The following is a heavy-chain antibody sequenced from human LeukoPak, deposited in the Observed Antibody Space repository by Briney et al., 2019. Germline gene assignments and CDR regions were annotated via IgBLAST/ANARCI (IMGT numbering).Heavy chain of an antibody. J-gene: IGHJ3*02. CDR3: AKDRQWEPPPQGAFDI. V-gene: IGHV4-39*02. Sequence: SETLSLTCTVSGGSISSSSYYWGWIRQPPGKGLEWIGSIYYSGSTYYNPSLKSRVTISVDTSKNQFSLKLSSVTAADTAVYYCAKDRQWEPPPQGAFDIWGQGTMVTVSS. CDR2: IYYSGST. CDR1: GGSISSSSYY. D-gene: IGHD1-26*01.